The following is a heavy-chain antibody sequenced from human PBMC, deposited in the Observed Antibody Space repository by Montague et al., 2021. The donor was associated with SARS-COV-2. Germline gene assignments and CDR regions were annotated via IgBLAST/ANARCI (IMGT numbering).Heavy chain of an antibody. D-gene: IGHD3-22*01. CDR2: IGTAGDT. V-gene: IGHV3-13*04. CDR3: ARGAYYYDSSGYYYPYYFDY. Sequence: SLRLSCAASGFTFSSYDMQWVRQATGKGLEWVSAIGTAGDTYYPGSVKGRFTISRENAKNSLYLQMNSLRAGDTAVYYCARGAYYYDSSGYYYPYYFDYWGQGTLVTVSS. CDR1: GFTFSSYD. J-gene: IGHJ4*02.